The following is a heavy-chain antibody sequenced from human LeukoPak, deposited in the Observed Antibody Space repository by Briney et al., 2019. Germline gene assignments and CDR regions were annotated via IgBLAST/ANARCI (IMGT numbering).Heavy chain of an antibody. CDR3: ARVSSWLDY. D-gene: IGHD6-13*01. CDR1: GYTFTGYY. CDR2: INPNSGGT. V-gene: IGHV1-2*02. J-gene: IGHJ4*02. Sequence: VASVKVSCKASGYTFTGYYMRWVRQAPGQGLEWMGWINPNSGGTNYAQKFQGRVTMTRDTSISTAYMELSRLRSDDTAVYYCARVSSWLDYWGQGTLVTVSS.